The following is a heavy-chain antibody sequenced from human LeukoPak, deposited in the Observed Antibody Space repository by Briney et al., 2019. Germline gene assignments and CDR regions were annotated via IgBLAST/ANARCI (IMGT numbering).Heavy chain of an antibody. D-gene: IGHD6-13*01. CDR2: IYYSGST. V-gene: IGHV4-59*01. Sequence: PSETLSLTCTVSGGSISSYYWSWIRQPPGKGLEWIGYIYYSGSTNYNPSLKSRVTISVDTSKNQFSLKLSSVTAADTAMYYCARVRPGIAAAGTNWFDPWGQGTLVTVSS. CDR1: GGSISSYY. CDR3: ARVRPGIAAAGTNWFDP. J-gene: IGHJ5*02.